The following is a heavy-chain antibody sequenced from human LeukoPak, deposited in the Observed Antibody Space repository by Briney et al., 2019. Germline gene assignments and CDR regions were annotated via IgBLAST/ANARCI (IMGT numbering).Heavy chain of an antibody. Sequence: SETLSLTCSVSGGSISSSTYYWGWIRQPPGKGLEWIGSIYYSGSTYYNPSLKSRVTISVDTSKNQFSLKLSSVTAADTAVYYCARDRFDYSYYFDYGGQGNLVTVSS. J-gene: IGHJ4*02. CDR1: GGSISSSTYY. CDR2: IYYSGST. V-gene: IGHV4-39*07. CDR3: ARDRFDYSYYFDY. D-gene: IGHD3-16*01.